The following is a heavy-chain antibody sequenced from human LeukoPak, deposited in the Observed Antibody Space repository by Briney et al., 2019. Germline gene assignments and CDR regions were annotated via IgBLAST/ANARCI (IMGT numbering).Heavy chain of an antibody. Sequence: PWGSLRLSCAASESTFSKFLMHWGRQSPGKGLGWFSGINRDGSTTTYADSVKGRFTVSRDNAKNTLYLQMNSLRAEDTAVYYCARGNYYGMDVWGQGTTVTVSS. CDR3: ARGNYYGMDV. CDR1: ESTFSKFL. V-gene: IGHV3-74*03. CDR2: INRDGSTT. D-gene: IGHD2/OR15-2a*01. J-gene: IGHJ6*02.